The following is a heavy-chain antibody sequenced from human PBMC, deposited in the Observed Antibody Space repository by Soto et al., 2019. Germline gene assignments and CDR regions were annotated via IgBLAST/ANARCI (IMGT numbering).Heavy chain of an antibody. J-gene: IGHJ5*02. Sequence: PSETLSLTCTVSGGSISSYYWSWIRQPPGKGLEWIGYIYYSGSTNYNPSLKSRVTISVDTSKNQFSLKLSSVTAADTAVYYCARGSAVRGVIITGVRFDPWGQGTLVTVSS. CDR1: GGSISSYY. V-gene: IGHV4-59*01. CDR2: IYYSGST. D-gene: IGHD3-10*01. CDR3: ARGSAVRGVIITGVRFDP.